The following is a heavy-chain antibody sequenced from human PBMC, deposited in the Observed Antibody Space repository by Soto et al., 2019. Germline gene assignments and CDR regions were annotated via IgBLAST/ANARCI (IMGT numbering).Heavy chain of an antibody. CDR3: ARGRGASLKDYYYGMDV. D-gene: IGHD3-16*02. CDR1: GGSFSGYY. Sequence: WETLSLTCAVYGGSFSGYYWSWIRQPPGKGLEWIGEINHSGSTNYNPSLKSRVTISVDTSKNQFSLKLSSVTAADTAVYYCARGRGASLKDYYYGMDVWGQGTTVTVSS. CDR2: INHSGST. V-gene: IGHV4-34*01. J-gene: IGHJ6*02.